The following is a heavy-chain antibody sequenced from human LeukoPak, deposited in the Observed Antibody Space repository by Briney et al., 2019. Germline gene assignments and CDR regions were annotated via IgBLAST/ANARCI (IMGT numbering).Heavy chain of an antibody. J-gene: IGHJ4*02. CDR3: ARDYGGSSPFDY. CDR2: ISSSGGST. V-gene: IGHV3-23*01. D-gene: IGHD4-23*01. CDR1: GFTVSSNS. Sequence: GGSLRLSCTVSGFTVSSNSMSWVRQAPGKGLEWVSGISSSGGSTYYPDSVKGRFTISRDNAKNSLYLQMNSLRAEDTAVYYCARDYGGSSPFDYWGQGTLVTVSS.